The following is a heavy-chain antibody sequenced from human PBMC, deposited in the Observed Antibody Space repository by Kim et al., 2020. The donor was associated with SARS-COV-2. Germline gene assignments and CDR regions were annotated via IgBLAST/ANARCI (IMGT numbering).Heavy chain of an antibody. Sequence: SETLSLTCTVSGGSISSSSYYWGWIRQPPGKGLEWIGSIYYSGSTYYNPSLKSRVTISVDTSKNQFSLKLSSVTAADTAVYYCARWFGELLPYWFDPWGQGTLVTVSS. J-gene: IGHJ5*02. CDR2: IYYSGST. D-gene: IGHD3-10*01. CDR1: GGSISSSSYY. V-gene: IGHV4-39*07. CDR3: ARWFGELLPYWFDP.